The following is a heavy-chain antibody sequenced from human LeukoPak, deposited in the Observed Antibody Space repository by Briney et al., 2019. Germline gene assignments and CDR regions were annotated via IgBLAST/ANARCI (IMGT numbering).Heavy chain of an antibody. CDR3: ARASYDSSGYYHNYYFDY. J-gene: IGHJ4*02. V-gene: IGHV4-61*08. D-gene: IGHD3-22*01. CDR1: GASVSSGDHH. Sequence: SETLSLTCIVSGASVSSGDHHWSWIRQPPGKGLEWTGYIYYSGSTNYNPSLKSRVTISVDTSKNQFSLKLSSVTAADTAVYYCARASYDSSGYYHNYYFDYWGQGTLVTVSS. CDR2: IYYSGST.